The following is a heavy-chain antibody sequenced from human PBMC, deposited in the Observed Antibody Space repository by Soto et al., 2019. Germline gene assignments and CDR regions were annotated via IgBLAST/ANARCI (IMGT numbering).Heavy chain of an antibody. CDR1: GFTVSSNY. Sequence: PGGSLRLSCAASGFTVSSNYMSWVRQAPGKGLEWVSVIYSGGSTYYADSVKGRFTISRDNSKNTLYLQMNSLRAEDTAVYYCARDSPASRLHDFWSGYYVHYYYYYYMDVWGKGTTVTVSS. CDR2: IYSGGST. V-gene: IGHV3-66*01. J-gene: IGHJ6*03. D-gene: IGHD3-3*01. CDR3: ARDSPASRLHDFWSGYYVHYYYYYYMDV.